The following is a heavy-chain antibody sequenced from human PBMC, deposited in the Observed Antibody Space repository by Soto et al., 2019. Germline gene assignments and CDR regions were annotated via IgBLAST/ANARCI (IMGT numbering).Heavy chain of an antibody. Sequence: GGSLRLSCAASGFTFSSYAMSWVRQAPGKGLEWVSAISGSGGSTYYADSVKGRFTISRDNSKNTLYLQMNSLRAEDTAVYYCAKAKRDPYYDFWSGTEFDYWGQGTLVTVSS. D-gene: IGHD3-3*01. CDR3: AKAKRDPYYDFWSGTEFDY. CDR1: GFTFSSYA. CDR2: ISGSGGST. J-gene: IGHJ4*02. V-gene: IGHV3-23*01.